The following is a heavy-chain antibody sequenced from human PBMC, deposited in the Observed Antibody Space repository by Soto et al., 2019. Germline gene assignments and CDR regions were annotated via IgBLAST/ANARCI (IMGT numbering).Heavy chain of an antibody. CDR1: GFTFSHYA. D-gene: IGHD3-10*01. CDR3: ARSYGSGTWDAFDI. J-gene: IGHJ3*02. Sequence: EVQLLESGGGLVQPGGFLRLSCAASGFTFSHYAISLVPPAPGKGPEWVSCISGSGGRTYYADSVKGRFTISRDNPKNTLYLQMNSLRVEDTAVYYCARSYGSGTWDAFDIWGQGTMVTVSS. V-gene: IGHV3-23*01. CDR2: ISGSGGRT.